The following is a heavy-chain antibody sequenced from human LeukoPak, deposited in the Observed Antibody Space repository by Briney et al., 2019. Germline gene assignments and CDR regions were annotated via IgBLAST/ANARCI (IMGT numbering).Heavy chain of an antibody. CDR1: GFTFSSYS. J-gene: IGHJ4*02. CDR2: ISGSGGST. V-gene: IGHV3-23*01. Sequence: GGSLRLSCAASGFTFSSYSMNWVRQAPGKGLEWVSAISGSGGSTYYADSVKGRFTISRDNSKNTLYLQMNSLRAEDTAVCYCASEDSSGYTPLGYWGQGTLVTVSS. D-gene: IGHD3-22*01. CDR3: ASEDSSGYTPLGY.